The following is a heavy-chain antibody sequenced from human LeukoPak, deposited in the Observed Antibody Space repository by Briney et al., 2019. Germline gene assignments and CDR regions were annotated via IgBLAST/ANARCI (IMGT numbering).Heavy chain of an antibody. D-gene: IGHD3-22*01. CDR2: IYSGGST. J-gene: IGHJ4*02. CDR1: GFTVSSNY. CDR3: ARVAPLVGYYYDSSGSYFDY. Sequence: GGSLRLSCAASGFTVSSNYMSWVRQAPGKGLEWVSVIYSGGSTYYADSVKGRFTISRDNSKNTLYLQMNSLRAEDTAVYYCARVAPLVGYYYDSSGSYFDYWGQGTLVTVSS. V-gene: IGHV3-66*01.